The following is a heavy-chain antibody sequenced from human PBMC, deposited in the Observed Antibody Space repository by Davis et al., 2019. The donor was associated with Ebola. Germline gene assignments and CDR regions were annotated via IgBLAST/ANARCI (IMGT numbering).Heavy chain of an antibody. CDR2: ISSTSTYI. D-gene: IGHD4-17*01. CDR3: ARELTVTSAYFDY. CDR1: GFTFSSYS. V-gene: IGHV3-21*01. J-gene: IGHJ4*02. Sequence: PGGSLRLSCAASGFTFSSYSMNWVRQAPGKGLEWVSSISSTSTYIYYADSVKGRFTISRDSAKNSPYLQMNSLRAEDTAVYYCARELTVTSAYFDYWGQGTLVTVSS.